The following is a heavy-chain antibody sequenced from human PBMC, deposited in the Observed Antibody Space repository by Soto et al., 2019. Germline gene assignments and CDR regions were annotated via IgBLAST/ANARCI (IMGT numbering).Heavy chain of an antibody. Sequence: ASVKVSCKASGYTFTGYGISWVRQAPGQGLEWMGWISAYNGNTNYAQKLQGRVTMTTDTSTSTAYMELRSLRPDDTAVYYCARGNVKLRFLEWSLDAFDIWGQGTRVTVSS. CDR1: GYTFTGYG. CDR3: ARGNVKLRFLEWSLDAFDI. CDR2: ISAYNGNT. J-gene: IGHJ3*02. V-gene: IGHV1-18*01. D-gene: IGHD3-3*01.